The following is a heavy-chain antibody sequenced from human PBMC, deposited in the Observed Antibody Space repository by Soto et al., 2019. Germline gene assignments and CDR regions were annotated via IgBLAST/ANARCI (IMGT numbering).Heavy chain of an antibody. Sequence: ASVKVSCKASGYTFASYYMHWVRQAPGQGLEWMGIINPSGGSTSYAQKFQGRVTMTRDTSTSTVYMELSSLRSEDTAVYYCARDQATYGMDVWGQGTTVTVSS. CDR3: ARDQATYGMDV. J-gene: IGHJ6*02. CDR2: INPSGGST. CDR1: GYTFASYY. V-gene: IGHV1-46*01. D-gene: IGHD1-26*01.